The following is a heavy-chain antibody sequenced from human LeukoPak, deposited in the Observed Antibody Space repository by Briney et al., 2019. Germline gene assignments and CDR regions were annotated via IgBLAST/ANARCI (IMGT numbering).Heavy chain of an antibody. D-gene: IGHD4-11*01. CDR2: ISPDDTTM. CDR3: ARGSTVLDY. Sequence: GGSLRLSCAASGFTLSDYYMSWIRQTQGKGLEWISYISPDDTTMYYADSVKGRFTISRDNAKNSLYLQMNSLRAEDTAVYYCARGSTVLDYWGQGTLVTVSS. V-gene: IGHV3-11*04. J-gene: IGHJ4*02. CDR1: GFTLSDYY.